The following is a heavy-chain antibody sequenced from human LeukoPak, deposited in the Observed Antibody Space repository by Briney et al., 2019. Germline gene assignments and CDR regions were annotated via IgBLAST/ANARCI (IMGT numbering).Heavy chain of an antibody. J-gene: IGHJ4*02. CDR3: TRQRSYSDY. V-gene: IGHV4-39*01. Sequence: SETLSLTCTVSGGSISSTIYYWGCIRQPPGKGLEWIGSIYYSGDTYYNPSLKSRVTISVDTSKSQFSLKLYAVTAADTAVYYCTRQRSYSDYWGQGTLVTVPS. CDR2: IYYSGDT. CDR1: GGSISSTIYY. D-gene: IGHD1-26*01.